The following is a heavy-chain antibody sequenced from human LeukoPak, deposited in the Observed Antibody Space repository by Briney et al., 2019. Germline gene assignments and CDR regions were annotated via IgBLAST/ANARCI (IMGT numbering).Heavy chain of an antibody. Sequence: GGSLRLSCAASGFTFSDYEINWVRQAPGKGLEWVSYISSSGDSTKYSDSVKGRFTISRDNAKNSVYLQMNSLRVEDTAFYYCARGWGGGGQGTRVTVSS. V-gene: IGHV3-48*03. J-gene: IGHJ4*02. CDR1: GFTFSDYE. CDR2: ISSSGDST. CDR3: ARGWGG. D-gene: IGHD3-10*01.